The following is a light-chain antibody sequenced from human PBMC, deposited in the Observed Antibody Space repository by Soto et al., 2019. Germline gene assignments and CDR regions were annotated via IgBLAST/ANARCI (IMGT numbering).Light chain of an antibody. V-gene: IGLV1-40*01. CDR2: GNS. J-gene: IGLJ3*02. Sequence: HSVLTQPPSVSGAPGQRVTISCTGSSSNIGAGYDVHWYQQLPGTAPKLLIYGNSNRPSGVPDRFSGSKSGTSASLAITGLQAEDEADYYCQSYDRSLSGSVVFGGGTKLTVL. CDR3: QSYDRSLSGSVV. CDR1: SSNIGAGYD.